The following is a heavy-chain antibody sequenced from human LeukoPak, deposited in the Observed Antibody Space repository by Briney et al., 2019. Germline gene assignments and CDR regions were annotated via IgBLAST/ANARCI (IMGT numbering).Heavy chain of an antibody. CDR1: GFTFRNYW. Sequence: GESLRLSCATSGFTFRNYWMSWLRQAPGKGLVWVARIKNDGSSASYAESEKGRFTISRDNARSTLFLQMNSLGVDDTAVYYCAKSDWFDPWGRGILVTVSS. J-gene: IGHJ5*01. CDR3: AKSDWFDP. V-gene: IGHV3-74*01. CDR2: IKNDGSSA.